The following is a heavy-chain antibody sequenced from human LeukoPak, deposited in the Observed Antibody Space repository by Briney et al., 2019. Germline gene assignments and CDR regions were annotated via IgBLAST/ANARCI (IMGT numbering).Heavy chain of an antibody. V-gene: IGHV4-34*01. CDR2: INHSGAT. CDR1: GESFSGFY. Sequence: SETLSLTCAVYGESFSGFYWSWIRQPPGRGLEWIGEINHSGATNCNPSLKSRVTISVDTSKNQFSLKSSSITAADTAVYYCARGSPAAAGSLDYWGQGNLVTASS. D-gene: IGHD6-13*01. J-gene: IGHJ4*02. CDR3: ARGSPAAAGSLDY.